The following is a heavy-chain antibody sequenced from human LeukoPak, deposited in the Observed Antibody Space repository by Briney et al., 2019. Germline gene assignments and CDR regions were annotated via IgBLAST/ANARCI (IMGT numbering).Heavy chain of an antibody. CDR2: FDVIDSET. J-gene: IGHJ4*02. V-gene: IGHV1-24*01. Sequence: ASVKVSCTVSGSSVTELSLYWVRQAPGKGLEWMGGFDVIDSETFYAQKFQGRVTMTEDSSTGTAYMELRSLTSDDTALYYCAAGRPYSLLDYWGQGTLVTVSS. CDR3: AAGRPYSLLDY. CDR1: GSSVTELS. D-gene: IGHD5-18*01.